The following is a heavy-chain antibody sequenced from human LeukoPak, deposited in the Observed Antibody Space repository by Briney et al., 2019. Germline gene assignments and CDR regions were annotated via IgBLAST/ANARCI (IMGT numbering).Heavy chain of an antibody. V-gene: IGHV3-23*01. Sequence: GGSLRLSCAASGFPFGSYAVNWVRQAPGKGLEWVSAIGGSGATTIYADSVKGRFTISRDNSKNTLYLQMNSLRADDTAVYYCAKGTFSNESSNFDSWAQGTLFAVSS. D-gene: IGHD3-22*01. CDR3: AKGTFSNESSNFDS. CDR1: GFPFGSYA. J-gene: IGHJ4*02. CDR2: IGGSGATT.